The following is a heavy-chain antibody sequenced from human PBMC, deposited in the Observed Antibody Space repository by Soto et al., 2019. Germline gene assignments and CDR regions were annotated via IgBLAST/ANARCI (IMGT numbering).Heavy chain of an antibody. CDR1: GYGFTTYG. CDR2: ISAHNGNT. Sequence: QVHLVQSGAEVKKPGASVKVSCKGSGYGFTTYGITWVRQAPGQGLEWMAWISAHNGNTNYAQKLQGRVTVTRDTSTSTAYMELRSLRSDDTAVYYCARGRYGDYWGQGAPVTPSS. D-gene: IGHD1-1*01. J-gene: IGHJ4*02. CDR3: ARGRYGDY. V-gene: IGHV1-18*01.